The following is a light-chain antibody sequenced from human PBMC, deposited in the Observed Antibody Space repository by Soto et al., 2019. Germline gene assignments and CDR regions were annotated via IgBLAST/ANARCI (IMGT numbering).Light chain of an antibody. CDR2: GAS. V-gene: IGKV3-20*01. CDR1: QSVTNSF. J-gene: IGKJ2*01. CDR3: QQYGGVPYT. Sequence: EIVLAQSPGTLSLSPGERATLSCRASQSVTNSFLAWYQQKPGQAPRLLIYGASRRATGIPDRFSGSGSGTDFTLTISRLEPEDFAIYYCQQYGGVPYTFGQGTK.